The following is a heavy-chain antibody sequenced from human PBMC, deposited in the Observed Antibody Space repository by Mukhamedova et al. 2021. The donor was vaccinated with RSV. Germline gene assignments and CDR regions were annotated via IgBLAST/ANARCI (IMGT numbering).Heavy chain of an antibody. CDR3: ARDPRSGDYFDY. Sequence: NPSLKSRVTISVDTSKNQFSLKLSSVTAADTAVYYCARDPRSGDYFDYWGQGTLVTVPS. V-gene: IGHV4-39*07. J-gene: IGHJ4*02. D-gene: IGHD1-26*01.